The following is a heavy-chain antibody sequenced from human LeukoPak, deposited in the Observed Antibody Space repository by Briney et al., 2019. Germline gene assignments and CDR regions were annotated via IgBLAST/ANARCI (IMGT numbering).Heavy chain of an antibody. CDR3: ARSYSSSWYMSFDY. CDR1: VYTFTGYY. Sequence: ASVNVSCKASVYTFTGYYMHGVRQAPGQGLEWMGWINPNSGGTNYAQKFQGRVTVTRDTSISTAYMELSRLRSDDTAVYYCARSYSSSWYMSFDYWGQGTLVTVSS. CDR2: INPNSGGT. V-gene: IGHV1-2*02. D-gene: IGHD6-13*01. J-gene: IGHJ4*02.